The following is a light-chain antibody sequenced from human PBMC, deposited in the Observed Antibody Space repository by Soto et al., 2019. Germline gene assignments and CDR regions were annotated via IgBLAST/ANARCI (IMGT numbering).Light chain of an antibody. CDR2: DTS. J-gene: IGKJ1*01. Sequence: EIVLTQSPGTLSVSPGERATLSCRASQSISSSYLAWYQQKPGQTPRLLIYDTSARATGIPARFSGSGSVTEFTLTISSLQSEDFAVYYCQQYNNWPRTFGQGTKVDIK. V-gene: IGKV3-15*01. CDR1: QSISSSY. CDR3: QQYNNWPRT.